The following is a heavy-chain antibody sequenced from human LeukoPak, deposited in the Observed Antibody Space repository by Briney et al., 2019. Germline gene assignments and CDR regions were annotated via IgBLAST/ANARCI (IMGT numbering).Heavy chain of an antibody. CDR2: ISGSGGST. D-gene: IGHD3-22*01. V-gene: IGHV3-23*01. J-gene: IGHJ4*02. CDR3: AKIATMIVVDGPTVYFDY. Sequence: GGSLRLSCAASGFTFSSYAMSWVRQAPGKGLEWVSAISGSGGSTYYVDSVKGRFTISRDNSKNTLYLQMNSLRAEDTAVYCCAKIATMIVVDGPTVYFDYWGQGTLVTVSS. CDR1: GFTFSSYA.